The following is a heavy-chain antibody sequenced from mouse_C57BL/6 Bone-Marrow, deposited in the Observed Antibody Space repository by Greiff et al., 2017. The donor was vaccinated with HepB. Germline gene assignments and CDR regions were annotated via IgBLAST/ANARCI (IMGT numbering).Heavy chain of an antibody. CDR1: GYTFTDYY. V-gene: IGHV1-76*01. D-gene: IGHD1-1*01. CDR2: IYPGSGNT. J-gene: IGHJ1*03. CDR3: ARGVYYGSSYAIRYFDV. Sequence: QVQLQQSGAELVRPGASVKLSCKASGYTFTDYYINWVKQRPGQGLEWIARIYPGSGNTYYNEKFKGKATLTAEKSSSTAYMQLSSLTSEDSAVYFCARGVYYGSSYAIRYFDVWGTGTTVTVSS.